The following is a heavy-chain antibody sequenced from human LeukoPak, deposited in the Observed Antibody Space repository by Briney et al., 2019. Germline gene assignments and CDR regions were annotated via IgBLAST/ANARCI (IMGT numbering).Heavy chain of an antibody. Sequence: LSGGSLRLSCTVSGFTVSSNSMSWVRQAPGKGLEWVSFIYSDNTHYSDSVKGRFTISRDNSKNTLYLQMNSLRAEDTAVYYCAGERVRYYYDSSGYYPYYFDYWGQGTLVTVSS. J-gene: IGHJ4*02. CDR3: AGERVRYYYDSSGYYPYYFDY. V-gene: IGHV3-53*01. CDR2: IYSDNT. D-gene: IGHD3-22*01. CDR1: GFTVSSNS.